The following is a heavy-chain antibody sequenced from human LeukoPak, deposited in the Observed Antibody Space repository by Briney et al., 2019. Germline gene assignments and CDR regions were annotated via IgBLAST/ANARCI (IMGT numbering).Heavy chain of an antibody. CDR1: GFAFSSYA. J-gene: IGHJ4*02. CDR3: AKVKAAVAGTFDF. D-gene: IGHD6-19*01. CDR2: ITGSGAGT. Sequence: GGSLRLSCAASGFAFSSYAMTWVRQAPGKGLEWVSSITGSGAGTSYADSVKGRFTVSRDNAKNSLYLQMNSLRAEDTALYYCAKVKAAVAGTFDFWGQGTPVTVSS. V-gene: IGHV3-23*01.